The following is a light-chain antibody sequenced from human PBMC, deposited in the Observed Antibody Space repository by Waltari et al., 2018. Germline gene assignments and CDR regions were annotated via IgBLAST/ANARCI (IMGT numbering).Light chain of an antibody. V-gene: IGKV3-11*01. CDR2: DAS. Sequence: EIVLTQSPATLSLSPGERATLSCRASQSVSSDLAWYQQRPGQAPRPLIYDASTRATGIPARFTGSGSGTDFTLAISNLEPEDFAVYYCQQRSNWPYTFGQGTKLDFK. J-gene: IGKJ2*01. CDR1: QSVSSD. CDR3: QQRSNWPYT.